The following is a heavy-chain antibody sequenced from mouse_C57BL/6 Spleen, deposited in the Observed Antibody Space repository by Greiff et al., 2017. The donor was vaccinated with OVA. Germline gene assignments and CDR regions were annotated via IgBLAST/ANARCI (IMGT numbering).Heavy chain of an antibody. CDR3: ARSEYYGSSHDY. Sequence: QVQLQQSGPELVKPGASVKISCKASGYAFSSSWMNWVKQRPGKGLEWIGRIYPGDGDTNYNGKFKGKATLTADKSSSTAYMQLSSLTSEYSAVYFCARSEYYGSSHDYWGQGTTLTVSS. J-gene: IGHJ2*01. V-gene: IGHV1-82*01. CDR2: IYPGDGDT. CDR1: GYAFSSSW. D-gene: IGHD1-1*01.